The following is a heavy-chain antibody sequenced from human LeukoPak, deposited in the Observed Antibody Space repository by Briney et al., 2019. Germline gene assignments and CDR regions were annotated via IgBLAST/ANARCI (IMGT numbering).Heavy chain of an antibody. D-gene: IGHD2-2*01. CDR3: AKDFVGSTSWSDYYYMDV. V-gene: IGHV3-30*04. CDR2: ISYDGSNK. Sequence: GRSLRLSCAASRFTFSSYAMHWVRQAPGKGLEWVAVISYDGSNKYYADSVKGRFTISRDNSKNTLYLQMDSLRAEDTAVYYCAKDFVGSTSWSDYYYMDVWGKGTTVTVSS. J-gene: IGHJ6*03. CDR1: RFTFSSYA.